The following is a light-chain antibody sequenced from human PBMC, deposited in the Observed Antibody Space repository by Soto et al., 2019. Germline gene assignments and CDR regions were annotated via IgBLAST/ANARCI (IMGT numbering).Light chain of an antibody. J-gene: IGKJ1*01. CDR1: HSISFY. CDR3: QHYNSYSEA. CDR2: KAS. V-gene: IGKV1-5*03. Sequence: DIQMTQSPSSLSASVGDRVTITCRASHSISFYLNWYQQKPGKAPKLLIYKASTLKSGVPSRFSGSGSGTEFTLTISSLQPDDFATYYCQHYNSYSEAFGQGTKVDIK.